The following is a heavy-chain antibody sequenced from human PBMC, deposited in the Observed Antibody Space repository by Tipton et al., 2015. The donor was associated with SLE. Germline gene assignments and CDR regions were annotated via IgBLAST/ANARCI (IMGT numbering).Heavy chain of an antibody. Sequence: TLSLTCTVSGGSISSSSYYWGWIRQPPGKGLEGIGSIYYSGSTYYNPSLKSRVTISVDTSKNQFSLKLSSVTAADTAVYYCARLPLRPPFDYWGQGTLVTVSS. J-gene: IGHJ4*02. CDR3: ARLPLRPPFDY. V-gene: IGHV4-39*07. D-gene: IGHD3-3*01. CDR2: IYYSGST. CDR1: GGSISSSSYY.